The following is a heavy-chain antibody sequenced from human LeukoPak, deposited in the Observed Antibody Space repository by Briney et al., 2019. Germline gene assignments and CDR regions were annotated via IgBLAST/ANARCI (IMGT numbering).Heavy chain of an antibody. CDR2: IYYSGST. Sequence: SETLSLTCTVSGGSISSYYWSWIRQPPGKGLEWIGYIYYSGSTNYNPSLKSRVTISVDTSKNQLSLKLSSVTAADTAVYYCARQARVGNWFDPWGQGTLVTVSS. CDR3: ARQARVGNWFDP. D-gene: IGHD1-26*01. CDR1: GGSISSYY. V-gene: IGHV4-59*08. J-gene: IGHJ5*02.